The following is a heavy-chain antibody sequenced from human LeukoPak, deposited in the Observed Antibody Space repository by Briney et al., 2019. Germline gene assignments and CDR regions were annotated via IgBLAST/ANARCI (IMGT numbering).Heavy chain of an antibody. J-gene: IGHJ4*02. CDR3: ARDVTDGSAYYHYSEY. Sequence: SETLSLTCTVSGGSISSYYWSWIRQPPGKGLEWIGYIYYTGSTSYYPSLKSRVTISIDTSKNQFSLKLSSVTAADTAVYYCARDVTDGSAYYHYSEYWGQGTLVTVSS. CDR2: IYYTGST. V-gene: IGHV4-59*01. D-gene: IGHD3-22*01. CDR1: GGSISSYY.